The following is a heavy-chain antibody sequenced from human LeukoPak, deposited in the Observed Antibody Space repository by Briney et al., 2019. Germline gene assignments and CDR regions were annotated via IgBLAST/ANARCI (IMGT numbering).Heavy chain of an antibody. D-gene: IGHD5-18*01. J-gene: IGHJ4*02. CDR3: ASIDTAVVRTDS. Sequence: SETLSLTCTVSGGSISSSSYYWGWIRQPPGKGLEWIGSIYYSGSTYYNPSLKSRVTISVDTSKNQFSLKLSSVTAADTAVYYCASIDTAVVRTDSWGQGTLVTVSS. CDR1: GGSISSSSYY. CDR2: IYYSGST. V-gene: IGHV4-39*01.